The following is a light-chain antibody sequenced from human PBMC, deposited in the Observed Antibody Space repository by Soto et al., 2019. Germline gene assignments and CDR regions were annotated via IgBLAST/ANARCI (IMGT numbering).Light chain of an antibody. CDR1: SSDIGSDKL. Sequence: QSVVTQPASVSGSPGQSITISCTGTSSDIGSDKLVSWYQQHPGRAPKIIIYEAFKRPSGVSNRFSGSRSGNTASLTISGLRGEDEADYYCCSYAGSTTWVFGGGTKLTVL. CDR3: CSYAGSTTWV. CDR2: EAF. V-gene: IGLV2-23*01. J-gene: IGLJ3*02.